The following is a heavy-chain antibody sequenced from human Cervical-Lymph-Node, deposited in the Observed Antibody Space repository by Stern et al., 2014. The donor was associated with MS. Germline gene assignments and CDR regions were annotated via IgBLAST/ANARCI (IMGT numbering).Heavy chain of an antibody. D-gene: IGHD6-13*01. CDR2: IYWDDYK. CDR1: GFSLTTSGVG. CDR3: ARAYSSSWYRLLGDWFDP. J-gene: IGHJ5*02. V-gene: IGHV2-5*02. Sequence: QVTLRESGPTLVKPAQTLTLTCTFSGFSLTTSGVGVGWIRQPPGKALEWLALIYWDDYKRYSPSLKSRLTITKDTSKNQVVLTMTNMDPVDTATYYCARAYSSSWYRLLGDWFDPWGQGTLVTVSS.